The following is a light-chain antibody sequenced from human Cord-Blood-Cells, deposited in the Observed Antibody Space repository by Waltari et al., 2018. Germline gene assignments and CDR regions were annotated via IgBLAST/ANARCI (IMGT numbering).Light chain of an antibody. V-gene: IGKV3-15*01. J-gene: IGKJ4*01. CDR1: QSVSSN. Sequence: QSPATLSVSPGDRATLSCRASQSVSSNLAWYQQKPGQAPRLLIYGASTRATGIPARFSGSGSGTEFTLTISSLQSEDFAVYYCQQYNNWPPLTFGGGTKVEIK. CDR2: GAS. CDR3: QQYNNWPPLT.